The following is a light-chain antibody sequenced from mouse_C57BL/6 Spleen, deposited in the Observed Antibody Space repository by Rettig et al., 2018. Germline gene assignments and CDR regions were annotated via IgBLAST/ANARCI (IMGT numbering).Light chain of an antibody. CDR2: YAS. J-gene: IGKJ2*01. CDR3: QQSNSWPYT. V-gene: IGKV5-48*01. CDR1: QSIGTS. Sequence: DILLTQSPAILSVSPGERVSFSCRASQSIGTSIHWYQQRTNGSPRLLIKYASESISGIPSRFSGSGSGTDFTLSINSVESEDIADYYCQQSNSWPYTF.